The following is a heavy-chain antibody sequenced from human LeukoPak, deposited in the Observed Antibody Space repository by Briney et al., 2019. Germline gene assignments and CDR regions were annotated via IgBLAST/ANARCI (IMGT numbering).Heavy chain of an antibody. J-gene: IGHJ3*02. D-gene: IGHD3-9*01. CDR2: INPTGGST. V-gene: IGHV1-46*01. CDR3: AKVRVLRYFDWLPTIDAFDI. Sequence: ASVKVSCKASGYTFTSYYMHWVRQAPGEGLEWMGIINPTGGSTSYAQKFQGRVTMTRDTSTSAVYMELSSLRSEDTAVYYCAKVRVLRYFDWLPTIDAFDIWGQGTMVTVSS. CDR1: GYTFTSYY.